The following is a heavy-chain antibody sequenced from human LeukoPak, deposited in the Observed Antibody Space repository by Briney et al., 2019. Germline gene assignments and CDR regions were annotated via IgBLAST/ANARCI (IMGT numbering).Heavy chain of an antibody. CDR1: GFTFSSYE. CDR3: AKVWQWLVLDAFDI. D-gene: IGHD6-19*01. CDR2: ISSSGSTI. J-gene: IGHJ3*02. V-gene: IGHV3-48*03. Sequence: GGSLRLSCAASGFTFSSYEMNWVRQAPGKGLEWVSYISSSGSTIYYADSVKGRFTISRDNAKNSLYLQMNSLRAEDTAVYYCAKVWQWLVLDAFDIWGQGTMVTVSS.